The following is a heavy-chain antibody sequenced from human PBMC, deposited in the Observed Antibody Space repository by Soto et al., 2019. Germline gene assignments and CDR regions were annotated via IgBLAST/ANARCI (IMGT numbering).Heavy chain of an antibody. D-gene: IGHD2-15*01. CDR1: GFTFSSYS. J-gene: IGHJ6*02. Sequence: GGSLRLSCAASGFTFSSYSMNWVRQAPGKGLEWVSSISSSSSYIYYADSVKGRFTISRDNAKNSLYLQMNSLRAEDTAVYDCARDKAATSSYYYYGMDVWGQGTTVTGSS. CDR3: ARDKAATSSYYYYGMDV. CDR2: ISSSSSYI. V-gene: IGHV3-21*01.